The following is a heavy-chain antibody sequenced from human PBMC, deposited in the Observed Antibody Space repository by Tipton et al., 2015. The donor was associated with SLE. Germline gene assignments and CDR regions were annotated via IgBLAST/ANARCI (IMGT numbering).Heavy chain of an antibody. CDR1: GFTFSFYW. J-gene: IGHJ4*02. Sequence: SLRLSCAASGFTFSFYWMGWVRQAPGKGLERVGRTRNKLNSYTTEYAASVTGRFIISRDDSKNSLYLQVSSLTTEDTAVYFCARGGTGYDVLTGWHYYDYWGQGTLVTVSS. CDR3: ARGGTGYDVLTGWHYYDY. V-gene: IGHV3-72*01. CDR2: TRNKLNSYTT. D-gene: IGHD3-9*01.